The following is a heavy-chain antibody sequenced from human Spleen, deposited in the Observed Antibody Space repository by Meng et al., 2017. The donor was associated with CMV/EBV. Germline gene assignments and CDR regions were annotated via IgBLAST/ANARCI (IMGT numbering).Heavy chain of an antibody. D-gene: IGHD3-3*01. J-gene: IGHJ5*02. CDR2: LPPRSSTP. V-gene: IGHV1-8*02. Sequence: FLTYELNLVRPSPRPRLPLLGWLPPRSSTPASPQKFQRRVSITRDTSISTFYMELSSLRSEDTAVYYCARGKRDFWSGFIPDWFDPWGQGTLVTVSS. CDR3: ARGKRDFWSGFIPDWFDP. CDR1: FLTYE.